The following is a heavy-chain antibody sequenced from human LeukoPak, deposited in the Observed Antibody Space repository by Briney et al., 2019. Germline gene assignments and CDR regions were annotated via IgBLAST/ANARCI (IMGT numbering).Heavy chain of an antibody. Sequence: ASVKVSCKASGYTFTGYYMHWVRQAPGQGLEWMGWINPNSGGTNYAQKFQGRVTMTRDTSISTAYMELSRLRSDDTAVYYCARDPHRNLYKDIVVVPAAPFFDPWGQGTLVTVSS. J-gene: IGHJ5*02. CDR2: INPNSGGT. D-gene: IGHD2-2*01. V-gene: IGHV1-2*02. CDR1: GYTFTGYY. CDR3: ARDPHRNLYKDIVVVPAAPFFDP.